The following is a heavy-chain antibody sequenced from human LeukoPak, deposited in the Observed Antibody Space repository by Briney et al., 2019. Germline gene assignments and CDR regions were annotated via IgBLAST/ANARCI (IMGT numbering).Heavy chain of an antibody. V-gene: IGHV4-59*12. Sequence: PSETLSLTCTVSGGSISSYYWSWIRQPPGKGLEWIGYIYYSGSTNYNPSLKSRVTMSVDTSKNQFSLKLSSVTAADTAVYYCARDAVDSSSSFYYYMDVWGKGTTVTVSS. D-gene: IGHD6-6*01. CDR2: IYYSGST. J-gene: IGHJ6*03. CDR1: GGSISSYY. CDR3: ARDAVDSSSSFYYYMDV.